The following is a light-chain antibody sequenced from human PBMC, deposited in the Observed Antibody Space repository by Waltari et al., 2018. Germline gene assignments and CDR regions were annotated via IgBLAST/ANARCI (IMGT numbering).Light chain of an antibody. CDR2: GSS. J-gene: IGKJ5*01. CDR3: QQYDSLPIT. CDR1: QEISNY. Sequence: DIQMTQSPSSLSTSVGDRVTITCQASQEISNYLNWYQQKPGKAPKLLIYGSSNLETGVPSTFSGSGSGTDFTFTISSLQPEDIAIYYCQQYDSLPITFGQGTRLEIK. V-gene: IGKV1-33*01.